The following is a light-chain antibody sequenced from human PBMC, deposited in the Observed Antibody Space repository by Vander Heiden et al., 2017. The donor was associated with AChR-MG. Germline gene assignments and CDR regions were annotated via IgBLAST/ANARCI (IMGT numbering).Light chain of an antibody. CDR1: NYNIGAGYG. J-gene: IGLJ3*02. V-gene: IGLV1-40*01. CDR2: RSV. Sequence: QSVLTQPPSVSGAPGQRDTIPCVGTNYNIGAGYGVQWYRHLPGAAPKVLIFRSVDRPSGVPDRFSGSKPGTSASLAITGLQAEDEAVYYCQSYDNGLSVWVFGGGTKVTVL. CDR3: QSYDNGLSVWV.